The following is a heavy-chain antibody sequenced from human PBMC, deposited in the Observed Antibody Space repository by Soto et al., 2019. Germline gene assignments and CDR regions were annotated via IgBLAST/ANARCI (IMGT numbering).Heavy chain of an antibody. Sequence: QVQLVQSGAEVKKPESSVKVSCKAPGGTFSTYAISWVRQAPGQGLEWMGGIIPMFGTANYAQRFQDRVTIPADESTNPVYRELSSLRSEDTAVYFCASGIQLWLRRINNGYAGWGQGTLVTVSS. V-gene: IGHV1-69*12. D-gene: IGHD5-18*01. CDR2: IIPMFGTA. CDR3: ASGIQLWLRRINNGYAG. J-gene: IGHJ4*02. CDR1: GGTFSTYA.